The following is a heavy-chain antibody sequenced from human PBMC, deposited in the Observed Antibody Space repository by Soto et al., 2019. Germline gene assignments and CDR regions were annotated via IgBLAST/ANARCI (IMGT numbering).Heavy chain of an antibody. Sequence: QLQLQESGSGLVKPSQTLSLTCAVSGGSISSGGYSWSWIRQPPGKGLEWIGYIYHSGSTYYNPSRKSRITIAVDRSKKQFPLKLSSVTAADTAVYYCARAGGLGAVAVDYWGQGTLVTVSS. J-gene: IGHJ4*02. CDR2: IYHSGST. D-gene: IGHD6-19*01. CDR1: GGSISSGGYS. CDR3: ARAGGLGAVAVDY. V-gene: IGHV4-30-2*01.